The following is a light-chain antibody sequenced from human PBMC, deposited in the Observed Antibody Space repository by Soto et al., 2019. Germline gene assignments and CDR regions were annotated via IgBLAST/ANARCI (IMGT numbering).Light chain of an antibody. J-gene: IGKJ4*01. CDR2: GAS. Sequence: EIVLTQSPGTLSLSPGERATLSCRASQSVSSSYLAWYQQKPGQAPRLLIYGASSRATGIPDRFSGSGSGKDFTLTISRLDPEDYAVYYSQQYGSSPLTFGGGNKVEIK. CDR1: QSVSSSY. V-gene: IGKV3-20*01. CDR3: QQYGSSPLT.